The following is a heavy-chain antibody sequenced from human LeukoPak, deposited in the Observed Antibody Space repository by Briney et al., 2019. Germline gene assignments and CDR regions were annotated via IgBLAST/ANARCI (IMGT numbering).Heavy chain of an antibody. Sequence: SETLSLTCAVYGGSFSGYYWSWIRQPAGKGPEWIGRIHTSGSTNYNSSLKSRVTMSVDMSKNQFSLKLSSVTAADTAVYYCARDQYYYDSSGYYRFDYWGQGTLVTVSS. D-gene: IGHD3-22*01. J-gene: IGHJ4*02. CDR1: GGSFSGYY. V-gene: IGHV4-4*07. CDR3: ARDQYYYDSSGYYRFDY. CDR2: IHTSGST.